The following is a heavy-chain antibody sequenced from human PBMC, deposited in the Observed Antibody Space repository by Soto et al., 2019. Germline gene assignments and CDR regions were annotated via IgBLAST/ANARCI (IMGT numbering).Heavy chain of an antibody. V-gene: IGHV5-51*01. D-gene: IGHD6-6*01. J-gene: IGHJ4*02. CDR1: GYTFTSYD. Sequence: NVSCKASGYTFTSYDINWVRQMPGKGLEWMGIIYPGDSDTRYSPSFQGQVTISADKSISTAYLQWSSLKASDTAMYYCARHKKISDRHNYFDYWGQGSQVTVSS. CDR3: ARHKKISDRHNYFDY. CDR2: IYPGDSDT.